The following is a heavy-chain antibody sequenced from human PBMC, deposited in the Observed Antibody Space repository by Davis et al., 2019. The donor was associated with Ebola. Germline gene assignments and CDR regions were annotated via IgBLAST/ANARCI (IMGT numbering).Heavy chain of an antibody. Sequence: GESLKISCAASGFTVSSNYMSWVRQAPGKGLEWVSVIYSGGSTYYADSVKGRFTISRHNSKNTLYLQMNSLRAEDTAVYYCARALDRSSFSTAVNWGQGTLVTVSS. CDR3: ARALDRSSFSTAVN. D-gene: IGHD2/OR15-2a*01. J-gene: IGHJ4*02. V-gene: IGHV3-53*04. CDR2: IYSGGST. CDR1: GFTVSSNY.